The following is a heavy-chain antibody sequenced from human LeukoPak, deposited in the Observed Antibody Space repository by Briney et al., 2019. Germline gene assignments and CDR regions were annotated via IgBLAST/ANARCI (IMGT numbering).Heavy chain of an antibody. Sequence: ASVKVSCKASGYTFTSYYMHWVRQAPGQGLEWMGWINPNSGGTNYAQKFQGRVTMTRDTSISTAYMELSRLRSDDTAVYYCASNDYGDYTRGAFDIWGQGTMVTVSS. J-gene: IGHJ3*02. CDR1: GYTFTSYY. D-gene: IGHD4-17*01. V-gene: IGHV1-2*02. CDR3: ASNDYGDYTRGAFDI. CDR2: INPNSGGT.